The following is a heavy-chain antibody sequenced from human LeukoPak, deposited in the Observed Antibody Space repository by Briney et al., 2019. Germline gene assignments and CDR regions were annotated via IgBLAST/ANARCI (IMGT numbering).Heavy chain of an antibody. CDR1: GYSFTSYW. CDR3: ARFRGAYESDY. V-gene: IGHV5-10-1*01. D-gene: IGHD5-12*01. CDR2: IDPSDSYT. Sequence: GESLRISCKGSGYSFTSYWITWVRRMPGKGLEWMGRIDPSDSYTNYSPSFQGLVTISADKSISTAYLQWSSLKASDTAIYYCARFRGAYESDYWGQGTLVTVSS. J-gene: IGHJ4*02.